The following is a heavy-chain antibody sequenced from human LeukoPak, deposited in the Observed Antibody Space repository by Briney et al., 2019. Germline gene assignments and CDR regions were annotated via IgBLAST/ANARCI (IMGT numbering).Heavy chain of an antibody. CDR1: GFSLSTSGVH. D-gene: IGHD5-18*01. J-gene: IGHJ4*02. V-gene: IGHV2-5*02. CDR2: IYWDDDK. CDR3: AHSVDSAMVN. Sequence: SGPTLVNPTQTLTLTCTFSGFSLSTSGVHVGWIRQPPGKALEWLALIYWDDDKRYSPSLKSRLTITKDTSKNLVVLTMTNIDPVDTATYYCAHSVDSAMVNWGRGTLVTVSS.